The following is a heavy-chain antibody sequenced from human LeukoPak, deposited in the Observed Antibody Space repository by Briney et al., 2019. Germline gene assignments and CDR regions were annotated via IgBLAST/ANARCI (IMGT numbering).Heavy chain of an antibody. D-gene: IGHD3-10*01. CDR2: IYYSGST. Sequence: SETLSLTCTVSGGSISSSSYHWGWIRQPPGKGLEWIGSIYYSGSTYYNPSLKSRVTISVDTSKNQFSLKLSSVTAADTAVYYCARSTIFEYYYGSGEPGDAFDIWGQGTMVTVSS. CDR3: ARSTIFEYYYGSGEPGDAFDI. CDR1: GGSISSSSYH. V-gene: IGHV4-39*07. J-gene: IGHJ3*02.